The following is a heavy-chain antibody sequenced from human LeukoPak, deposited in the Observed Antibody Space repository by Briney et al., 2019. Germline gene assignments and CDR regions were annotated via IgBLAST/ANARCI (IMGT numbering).Heavy chain of an antibody. CDR3: ARADCSSSTCYLRRSWFDP. CDR1: GFTLSNYD. Sequence: GGSLRLSCAASGFTLSNYDMNWVRQAPGRGLEWVSSISTSSRYIYYKDSVRGRFTISRDDATNTLYLEMNSLRAEDTAVYYCARADCSSSTCYLRRSWFDPWGQGTLVTVSS. J-gene: IGHJ5*02. CDR2: ISTSSRYI. D-gene: IGHD2-2*01. V-gene: IGHV3-21*01.